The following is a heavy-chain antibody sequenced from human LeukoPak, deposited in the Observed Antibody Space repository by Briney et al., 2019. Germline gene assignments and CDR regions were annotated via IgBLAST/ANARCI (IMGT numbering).Heavy chain of an antibody. D-gene: IGHD4-17*01. Sequence: GGSLRLSCAASGFTFSSYAMSWVRQAPGKGLEWVSAISGSGGSTYYADSVKGRFTIPRDNSKNTLYLQMNSLRAEDTAVYYCAKDGGPDYGDYDDAFDIWGQGTMVTVSS. J-gene: IGHJ3*02. CDR1: GFTFSSYA. V-gene: IGHV3-23*01. CDR2: ISGSGGST. CDR3: AKDGGPDYGDYDDAFDI.